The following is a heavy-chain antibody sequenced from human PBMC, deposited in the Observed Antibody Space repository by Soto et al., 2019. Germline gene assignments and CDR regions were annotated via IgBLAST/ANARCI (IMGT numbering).Heavy chain of an antibody. J-gene: IGHJ5*02. Sequence: SETLSLTCAVYGGSFSGYYWSWIRQPPGKGLEWIGEINHSGSTNYNPSLKSRVTISVDTSKNQFSLKLSSVTAADTAVYYCARGYYDFWSGYRLDPWGQGTLVTVSS. CDR1: GGSFSGYY. D-gene: IGHD3-3*01. V-gene: IGHV4-34*01. CDR2: INHSGST. CDR3: ARGYYDFWSGYRLDP.